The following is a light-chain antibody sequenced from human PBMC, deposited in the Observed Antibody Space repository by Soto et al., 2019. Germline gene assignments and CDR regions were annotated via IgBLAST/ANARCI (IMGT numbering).Light chain of an antibody. CDR1: KNDFGDYDF. CDR2: EVV. Sequence: QSALTQPPSASGSPGQSVTISCTGTKNDFGDYDFVSWYQHHPGKAPRLIIYEVVQRPSGVPDRFSGSKSGNTASLTVSGLQAEDEADYFCKSYAGSNTYVFGSGTKLTVL. CDR3: KSYAGSNTYV. J-gene: IGLJ1*01. V-gene: IGLV2-8*01.